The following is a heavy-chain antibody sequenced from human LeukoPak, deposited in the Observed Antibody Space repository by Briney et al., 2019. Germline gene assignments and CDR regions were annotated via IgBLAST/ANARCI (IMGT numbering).Heavy chain of an antibody. Sequence: SETLSLTCTVSGGSISSAAYYWGWIRQPPGKGLEWIGYIYYSGSTNYNPSLKSRVTISVDTSKNQFSLKLSSVTAADTAVYYCARVRYCSSTSCYPGGSYFDYWGQGTLVTVSS. V-gene: IGHV4-61*08. CDR2: IYYSGST. CDR3: ARVRYCSSTSCYPGGSYFDY. J-gene: IGHJ4*02. CDR1: GGSISSAAYY. D-gene: IGHD2-2*01.